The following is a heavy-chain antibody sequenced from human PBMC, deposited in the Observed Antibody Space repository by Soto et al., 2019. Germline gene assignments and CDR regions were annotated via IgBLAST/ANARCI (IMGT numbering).Heavy chain of an antibody. CDR1: GYTFTGHW. J-gene: IGHJ4*02. CDR2: IYPGHSES. D-gene: IGHD2-15*01. CDR3: ARHITHNRWSTLDC. Sequence: EVQLVQSGAEMKKPGESLKISCKGSGYTFTGHWIGWVRLTPGRGLEWMGIIYPGHSESMYSPSFQGQVIMSVDESVNTAYLQWNSLKASDTAMYYCARHITHNRWSTLDCWGQGTLVTVSS. V-gene: IGHV5-51*01.